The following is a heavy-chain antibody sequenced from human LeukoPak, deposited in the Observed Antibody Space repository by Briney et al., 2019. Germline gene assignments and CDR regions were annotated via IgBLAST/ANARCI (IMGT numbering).Heavy chain of an antibody. Sequence: GGSLRLSCAASGFTFSSYAMSWVRQAPGEGLEWVSRLSGSGGSTYYADSVKGRFTISRDNSKNTLYLQMNSLRAEDTAVYYCAKAWLEQGGMFDYWGQGTPVTVSS. J-gene: IGHJ4*02. V-gene: IGHV3-23*01. CDR1: GFTFSSYA. D-gene: IGHD1/OR15-1a*01. CDR3: AKAWLEQGGMFDY. CDR2: LSGSGGST.